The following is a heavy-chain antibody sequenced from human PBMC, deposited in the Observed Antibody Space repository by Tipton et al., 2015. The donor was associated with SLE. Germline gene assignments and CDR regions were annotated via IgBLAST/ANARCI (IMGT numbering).Heavy chain of an antibody. V-gene: IGHV3-48*03. CDR2: IFSSGSTI. D-gene: IGHD1-1*01. CDR3: AAGVGTTAFGY. Sequence: SLRLSCAGSGFSFSDYEMHWVRQAPGKGLEWVSYIFSSGSTIYYTGSVEGRFTISRDNAKQSLYPQMNSLRAEDTAVYYCAAGVGTTAFGYWGQGPLVTVSS. J-gene: IGHJ4*02. CDR1: GFSFSDYE.